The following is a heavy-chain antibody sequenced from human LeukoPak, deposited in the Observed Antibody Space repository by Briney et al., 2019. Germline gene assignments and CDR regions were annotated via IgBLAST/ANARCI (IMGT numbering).Heavy chain of an antibody. J-gene: IGHJ5*02. CDR2: IYYSGST. D-gene: IGHD3-10*01. V-gene: IGHV4-59*01. CDR3: ARGGYYGSGNDFRFDP. Sequence: SETLSLTCTVSGGSIRSYYWSWIRQPPGKGLEWIGYIYYSGSTNYKPSLNSRVTISVDTSKNQFSLKLSSVTAADTAVYYCARGGYYGSGNDFRFDPWGQGTLVTVSS. CDR1: GGSIRSYY.